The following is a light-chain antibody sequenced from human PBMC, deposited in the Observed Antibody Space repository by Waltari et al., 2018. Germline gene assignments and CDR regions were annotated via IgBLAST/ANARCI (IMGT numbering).Light chain of an antibody. V-gene: IGLV1-51*01. J-gene: IGLJ2*01. Sequence: QSVLPQPPPVSPAPGQKVTISSSGSISNIGTYYVSWYHQLPGAAPKLPIYDKNKRPSVIPDRFSASKSGTSATLGITGLQIGDEADYYCATWDNSLSEVVFGGGTKLTVL. CDR2: DKN. CDR1: ISNIGTYY. CDR3: ATWDNSLSEVV.